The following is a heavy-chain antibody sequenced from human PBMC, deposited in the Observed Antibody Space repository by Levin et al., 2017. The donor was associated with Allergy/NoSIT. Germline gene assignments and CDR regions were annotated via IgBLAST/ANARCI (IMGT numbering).Heavy chain of an antibody. J-gene: IGHJ6*03. CDR3: ARFGAYDFWSGYYSPPDYYYMDV. CDR1: GGSISSYY. V-gene: IGHV4-59*01. Sequence: PSETLSLTCTVSGGSISSYYWSWIRQPPGKGLEWIGYIYYSGSTNYNPSLKSRVTISVDTSKNQFSLKLSSVTAADTAVYYCARFGAYDFWSGYYSPPDYYYMDVWGKGTTVTVSS. D-gene: IGHD3-3*01. CDR2: IYYSGST.